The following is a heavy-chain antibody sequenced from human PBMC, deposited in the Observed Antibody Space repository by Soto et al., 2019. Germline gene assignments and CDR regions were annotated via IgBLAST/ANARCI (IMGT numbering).Heavy chain of an antibody. D-gene: IGHD3-3*01. CDR1: GFTFSSCA. V-gene: IGHV3-30-3*01. CDR2: ISYDGSSK. CDR3: ARDKRDLRFLEWSYYFDY. Sequence: QVQLVESGGGVVQPGRSLRLSCPASGFTFSSCAMHWVRQAPGKGLEWVALISYDGSSKYYADSVKGRFTISRDNSKNTLYLQMNSLRAEDTAVYYCARDKRDLRFLEWSYYFDYWGQGTLVTVSS. J-gene: IGHJ4*02.